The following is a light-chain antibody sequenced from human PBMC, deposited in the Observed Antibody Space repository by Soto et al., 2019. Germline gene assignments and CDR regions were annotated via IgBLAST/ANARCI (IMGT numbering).Light chain of an antibody. CDR1: SGSIASNY. J-gene: IGLJ2*01. Sequence: NFMLTQPHSVSESPGKTVTISCTRSSGSIASNYVQWYQQLPGSVPTTVIYEGNQRPSGVPDRFSGSTDGSSNSASLTISGLQTEDEADYYCQSYDSSTVVFGGGTKVTVL. CDR2: EGN. CDR3: QSYDSSTVV. V-gene: IGLV6-57*04.